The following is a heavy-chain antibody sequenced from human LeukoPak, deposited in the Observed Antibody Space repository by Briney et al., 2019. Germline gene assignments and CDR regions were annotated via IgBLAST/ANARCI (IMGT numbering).Heavy chain of an antibody. CDR2: ISYDGTIE. Sequence: GGSLRLSCAASGFVFSSNGMHWVRQAPGKGLEWVAVISYDGTIEDYEDSVKGRFSISRDNSRNILYLQMSSLRTEDTAVYYCAKASHSSSWSHYYYGMDVWGQGTTVTVSS. CDR3: AKASHSSSWSHYYYGMDV. V-gene: IGHV3-30*18. D-gene: IGHD6-13*01. J-gene: IGHJ6*02. CDR1: GFVFSSNG.